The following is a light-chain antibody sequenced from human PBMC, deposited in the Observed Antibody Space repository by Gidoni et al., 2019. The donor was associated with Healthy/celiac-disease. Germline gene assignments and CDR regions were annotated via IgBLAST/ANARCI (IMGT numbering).Light chain of an antibody. J-gene: IGLJ2*01. Sequence: SSELTQDPAVSVALGQTVRITGQGDSLRSYYASWYQQKPGQAPVLVIYGKNNRPSGIPDRFSGSSSGNTASLTITGAQAEDEADYYCNSRDSSGNHVVFGGGTKLTGL. CDR3: NSRDSSGNHVV. CDR1: SLRSYY. CDR2: GKN. V-gene: IGLV3-19*01.